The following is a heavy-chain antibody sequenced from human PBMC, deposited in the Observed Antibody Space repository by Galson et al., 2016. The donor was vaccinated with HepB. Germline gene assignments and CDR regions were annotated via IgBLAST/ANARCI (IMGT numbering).Heavy chain of an antibody. D-gene: IGHD3-16*01. Sequence: SVKVSCKASGYTFSSYDINWVRQATGRGLEWMGWMNPNSGNTGYAQNFQGRVAMTRDTSISTAYMELSSLTSEDTAVYFCATWGSRGDQKSYFQYWGQGTLVTVSS. CDR3: ATWGSRGDQKSYFQY. CDR2: MNPNSGNT. CDR1: GYTFSSYD. J-gene: IGHJ4*02. V-gene: IGHV1-8*01.